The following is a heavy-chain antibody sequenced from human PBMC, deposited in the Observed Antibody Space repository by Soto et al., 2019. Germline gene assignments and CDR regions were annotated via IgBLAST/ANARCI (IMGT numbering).Heavy chain of an antibody. V-gene: IGHV3-74*01. CDR3: ARGIGYSAQDY. Sequence: PGGSLRLSCAVSGFSFSSSWMHWVRQAPGKGLVWVSRVNSDGSYINYADSVKGRFTTSRDNAKNMLYLQMDSLRAEDTAVYYCARGIGYSAQDYWGQGTLVTVSS. CDR2: VNSDGSYI. CDR1: GFSFSSSW. J-gene: IGHJ4*02. D-gene: IGHD1-1*01.